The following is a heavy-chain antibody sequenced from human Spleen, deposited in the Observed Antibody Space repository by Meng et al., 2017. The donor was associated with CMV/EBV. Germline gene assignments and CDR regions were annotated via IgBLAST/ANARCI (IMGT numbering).Heavy chain of an antibody. CDR1: GDSITSSSYY. Sequence: SETLSLTCTVSGDSITSSSYYWGWIRQPPGKGLEWIGSIYYSGSTYYNPSLKSRVTISGDTSKNQFSLKVNSPTAADTAVYYCALTTVNWFDPWGHGTLVTVSS. D-gene: IGHD4-17*01. V-gene: IGHV4-39*07. CDR2: IYYSGST. CDR3: ALTTVNWFDP. J-gene: IGHJ5*02.